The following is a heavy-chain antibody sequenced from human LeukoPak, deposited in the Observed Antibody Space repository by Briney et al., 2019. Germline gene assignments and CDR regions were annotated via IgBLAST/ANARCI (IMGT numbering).Heavy chain of an antibody. J-gene: IGHJ4*02. Sequence: ASVKVSCKVSGYTLTELSMHWVRQAPGKGLEGMGGFDPEDGETIYAQEFQGRVTMTEDTSTDTACMELSSLRSEDTAVYYCATSKRHYYDSSGYYYGYWGQGTLVTVSS. CDR1: GYTLTELS. CDR3: ATSKRHYYDSSGYYYGY. V-gene: IGHV1-24*01. D-gene: IGHD3-22*01. CDR2: FDPEDGET.